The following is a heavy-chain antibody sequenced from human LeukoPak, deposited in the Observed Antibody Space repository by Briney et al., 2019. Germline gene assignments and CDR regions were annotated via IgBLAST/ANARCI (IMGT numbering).Heavy chain of an antibody. CDR2: IYYSGST. CDR3: ARVGGGDWNFDY. V-gene: IGHV4-31*03. D-gene: IGHD2-21*02. CDR1: GGSISSGGYY. Sequence: PSETLSLTCTVSGGSISSGGYYWSWIRQHPGKGLEWIGYIYYSGSTYCNPSLKSRVTISVDASKNQFSLKLSSVTAADTAVYYCARVGGGDWNFDYWGQGTLVTVSS. J-gene: IGHJ4*02.